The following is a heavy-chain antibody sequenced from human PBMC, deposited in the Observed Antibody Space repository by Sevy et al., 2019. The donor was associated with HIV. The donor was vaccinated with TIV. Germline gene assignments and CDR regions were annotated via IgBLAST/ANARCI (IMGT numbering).Heavy chain of an antibody. J-gene: IGHJ4*02. CDR1: GXXFSTYA. Sequence: GGSLRLSCAASGXXFSTYAIHWVRQAPGKGLEWVALISYDGSKIFYIDSVKGRFTVSRDNSRNALYLQMNSLRPEDTAVYYCAVWPGGQTGHYLXIDSWGQGTLVTVSS. CDR2: ISYDGSKI. D-gene: IGHD3-9*01. V-gene: IGHV3-30*04. CDR3: AVWPGGQTGHYLXIDS.